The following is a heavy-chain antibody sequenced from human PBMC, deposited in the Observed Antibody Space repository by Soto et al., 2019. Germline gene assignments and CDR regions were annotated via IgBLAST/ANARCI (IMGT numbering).Heavy chain of an antibody. Sequence: QVQLVQSGAEVKKPGASVKVSCKASGYTFTSYGISWVRQAPGQGLEWMGWISAYNGNTNYAQKLQGRVTMTTDTSTSTSYMELRSLRSDDTALYYCARGGNIVVVPAASHFDDWGQGTMVTVSS. CDR3: ARGGNIVVVPAASHFDD. J-gene: IGHJ4*02. V-gene: IGHV1-18*01. CDR1: GYTFTSYG. CDR2: ISAYNGNT. D-gene: IGHD2-2*01.